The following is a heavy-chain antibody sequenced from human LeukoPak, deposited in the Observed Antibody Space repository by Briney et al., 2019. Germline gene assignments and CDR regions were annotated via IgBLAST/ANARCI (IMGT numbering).Heavy chain of an antibody. CDR1: GFTVSSNY. CDR3: ARAEPAAMAYYFDY. Sequence: GGSLRLSCAASGFTVSSNYMSWVRQTPGKGLEWVSVIYSGGSTYYADSVKGRFTISRDNSKNTLYLQMNSLRAEDTAVYYCARAEPAAMAYYFDYWGQGTLVTVSS. V-gene: IGHV3-53*01. D-gene: IGHD2-2*01. CDR2: IYSGGST. J-gene: IGHJ4*02.